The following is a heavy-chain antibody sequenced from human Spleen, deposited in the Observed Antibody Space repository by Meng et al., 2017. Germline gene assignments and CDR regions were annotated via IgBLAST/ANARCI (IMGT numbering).Heavy chain of an antibody. Sequence: SETLSLTCTVSGGSISSGGYYWSWIRQHPGQGLEWIGYIYYSGSTNYNPSLKSRVTISVDTSKNQFYLKLSSVTAADTAVYYCARGYYDYVWGSYRSYCYFDYWGQGTLVTVSS. V-gene: IGHV4-61*08. D-gene: IGHD3-16*02. CDR2: IYYSGST. CDR1: GGSISSGGYY. CDR3: ARGYYDYVWGSYRSYCYFDY. J-gene: IGHJ4*02.